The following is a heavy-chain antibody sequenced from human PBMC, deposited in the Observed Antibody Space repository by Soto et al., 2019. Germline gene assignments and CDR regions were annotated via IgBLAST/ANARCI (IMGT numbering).Heavy chain of an antibody. D-gene: IGHD6-19*01. V-gene: IGHV3-30*18. CDR2: ISSDGETK. J-gene: IGHJ4*01. Sequence: QVRLVESGGGVVQPGRSLRLSCVASGFTFSTYGIHWVRQAPGKGLEWVGVISSDGETKYYADSVKGRFTISRDNSKNTMYLQMVSLSPEDTGVYYCAKEVEVAGDLDYWGHGTLVTGSS. CDR1: GFTFSTYG. CDR3: AKEVEVAGDLDY.